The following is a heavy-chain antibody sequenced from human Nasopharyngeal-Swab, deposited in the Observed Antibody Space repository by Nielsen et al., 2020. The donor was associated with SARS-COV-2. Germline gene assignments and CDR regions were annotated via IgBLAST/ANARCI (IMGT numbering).Heavy chain of an antibody. V-gene: IGHV3-23*01. CDR3: AREGQIFGVVDYYYYGLDV. D-gene: IGHD3-3*01. Sequence: GASLKISCAASGFTFSSYAMSWVRQAPGKGLEWVSAISGSGGSTYYADSVKGRFTISRDNSKNTLYLQMNSLRAEDTAVYYCAREGQIFGVVDYYYYGLDVWGQGTTVTVSS. CDR1: GFTFSSYA. CDR2: ISGSGGST. J-gene: IGHJ6*02.